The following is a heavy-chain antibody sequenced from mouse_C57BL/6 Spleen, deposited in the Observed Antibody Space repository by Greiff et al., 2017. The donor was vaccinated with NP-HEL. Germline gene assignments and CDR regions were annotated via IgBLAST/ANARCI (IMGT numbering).Heavy chain of an antibody. J-gene: IGHJ4*01. Sequence: VKLQESGAELVRPGASVTLSCKASGYTFTDYEMHWVKQTPVHGLEWIGAIDPETGGTAYNQKFKGKAILTADKSSSTAYMELRSLTSEDSAVYYCTAQAGAMDYWGQGTSVTVSS. D-gene: IGHD3-2*02. CDR3: TAQAGAMDY. CDR2: IDPETGGT. V-gene: IGHV1-15*01. CDR1: GYTFTDYE.